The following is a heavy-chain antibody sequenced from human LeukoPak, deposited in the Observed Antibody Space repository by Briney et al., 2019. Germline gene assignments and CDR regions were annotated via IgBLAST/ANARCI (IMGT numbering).Heavy chain of an antibody. D-gene: IGHD4-11*01. CDR1: GYTFTGYY. Sequence: ASMKVSCKASGYTFTGYYMHWMRQAPGQGLEWMGWINPNSGGTSYAQKFQGRVTVTRDTTISTAYMELSSLRSDDTAVYYCARDPRTTKNAFDIWGQGTMVTVSS. CDR2: INPNSGGT. J-gene: IGHJ3*02. V-gene: IGHV1-2*02. CDR3: ARDPRTTKNAFDI.